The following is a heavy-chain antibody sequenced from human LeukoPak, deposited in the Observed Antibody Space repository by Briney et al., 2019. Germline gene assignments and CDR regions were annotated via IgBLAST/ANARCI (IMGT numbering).Heavy chain of an antibody. V-gene: IGHV3-15*01. CDR3: TTERRITMIVVVITTAYYFDY. CDR2: IKSKTDGGTT. D-gene: IGHD3-22*01. J-gene: IGHJ4*02. Sequence: GGSLRLSCAASGFIFSHYGMNWARQAPGKGLEWVGRIKSKTDGGTTDYAAPVKGRFTISRDDSKNTLYLQMNSLKTEDTAVYYCTTERRITMIVVVITTAYYFDYWGQGTLVTVSS. CDR1: GFIFSHYG.